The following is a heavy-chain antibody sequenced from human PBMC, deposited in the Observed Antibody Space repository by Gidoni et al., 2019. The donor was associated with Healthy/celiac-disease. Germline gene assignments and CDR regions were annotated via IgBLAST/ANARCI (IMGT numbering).Heavy chain of an antibody. Sequence: QVQLVQSGAEVKKPGSSVKVSCKASGGTFSSYAISWVRQAPGQGLEWMGGIIPIFGTANYAQKFQGRVTITADESTSTAYMELSSLRSEDTAVYYCASSGYDTYYYYMDVWGKGTTVTVSS. CDR1: GGTFSSYA. J-gene: IGHJ6*03. CDR2: IIPIFGTA. V-gene: IGHV1-69*01. CDR3: ASSGYDTYYYYMDV. D-gene: IGHD5-12*01.